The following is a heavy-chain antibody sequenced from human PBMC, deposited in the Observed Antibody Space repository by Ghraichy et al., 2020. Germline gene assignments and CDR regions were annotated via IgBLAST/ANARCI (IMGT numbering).Heavy chain of an antibody. D-gene: IGHD2-2*01. J-gene: IGHJ6*02. V-gene: IGHV4-59*01. Sequence: SETLSLTCTVSGGSINSYYWSWIRQLPGKGLEWIGYINYSGSTNYNPSLKSRVTISVETSKNQFSLKLTSVTAADTAVYYCARDRAYCNSTSCYYYGMDVWGQGTTVTVSS. CDR3: ARDRAYCNSTSCYYYGMDV. CDR1: GGSINSYY. CDR2: INYSGST.